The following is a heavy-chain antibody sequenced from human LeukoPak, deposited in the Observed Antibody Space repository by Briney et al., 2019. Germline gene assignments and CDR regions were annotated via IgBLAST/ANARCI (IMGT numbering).Heavy chain of an antibody. J-gene: IGHJ4*02. D-gene: IGHD3-3*01. CDR3: ARGHSDYDFWSGYYYFDY. Sequence: PGGSLRLSCAASGFTFSSYAMHWVRQAPGKGLEWVAVISYDGSNKYYADSVKGRFTISRDNSKNTLYLQMNGLRAEDTAVYYCARGHSDYDFWSGYYYFDYWGQGTLVTVSS. CDR2: ISYDGSNK. CDR1: GFTFSSYA. V-gene: IGHV3-30-3*01.